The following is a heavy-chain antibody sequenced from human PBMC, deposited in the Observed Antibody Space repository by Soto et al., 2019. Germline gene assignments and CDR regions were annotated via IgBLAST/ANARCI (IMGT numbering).Heavy chain of an antibody. D-gene: IGHD3-10*01. J-gene: IGHJ5*02. CDR2: INHSGST. V-gene: IGHV4-34*01. CDR1: GGSFSGYY. Sequence: SETLSLTCAVYGGSFSGYYWSWIRQPPGKGLEWIGEINHSGSTNYNPSLKSRVTISVDTSKNQFSLKLSSVTAADTAVYYCARSFPAYGSGSRKFDPWGQGTLVTVSS. CDR3: ARSFPAYGSGSRKFDP.